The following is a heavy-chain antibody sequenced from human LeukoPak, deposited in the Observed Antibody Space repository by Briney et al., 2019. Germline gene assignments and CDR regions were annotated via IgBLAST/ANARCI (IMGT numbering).Heavy chain of an antibody. CDR1: GYTFTGYY. J-gene: IGHJ4*02. Sequence: PLASVKVSCKASGYTFTGYYMHWVRQAPGQGLEWMGRINPNSGGTNYAQKFQGRVTMTRDTSTSTVYMELSSLRSEDTAVYYCARGGYDSSGYYFNWGQGTLVTVSS. CDR3: ARGGYDSSGYYFN. D-gene: IGHD3-22*01. CDR2: INPNSGGT. V-gene: IGHV1-2*06.